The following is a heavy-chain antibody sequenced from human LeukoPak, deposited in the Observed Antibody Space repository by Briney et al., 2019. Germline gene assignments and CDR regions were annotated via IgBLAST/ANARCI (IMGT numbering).Heavy chain of an antibody. CDR3: ARDLGGTADY. J-gene: IGHJ4*02. CDR1: GFTFSSYW. V-gene: IGHV3-74*01. CDR2: INSDGSSTSST. D-gene: IGHD3-10*01. Sequence: GGSLRLSCAASGFTFSSYWMHWVREAPGKGLVWVSRINSDGSSTSSTSYADSVKGRFTISRDNAKNTLYLQMNSLRAEDTAVYYCARDLGGTADYWGQGTLVTVSS.